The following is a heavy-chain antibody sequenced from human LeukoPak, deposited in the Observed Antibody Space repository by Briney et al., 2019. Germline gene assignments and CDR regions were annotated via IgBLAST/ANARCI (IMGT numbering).Heavy chain of an antibody. CDR1: GFTFSSYA. CDR2: ISYDGSNK. Sequence: GGSLRLSCAASGFTFSSYAMHWVRQAPGKGLEWVAVISYDGSNKYYADSVKGRFTISRDNSRNTLYLQMNSLRAEDTAVYYCATRRDYYGSGSYSGPYNWFDPWGQGTLVTVSS. CDR3: ATRRDYYGSGSYSGPYNWFDP. J-gene: IGHJ5*02. V-gene: IGHV3-30*04. D-gene: IGHD3-10*01.